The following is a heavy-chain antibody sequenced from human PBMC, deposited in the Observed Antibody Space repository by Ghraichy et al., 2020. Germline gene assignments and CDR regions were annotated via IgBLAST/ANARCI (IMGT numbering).Heavy chain of an antibody. J-gene: IGHJ6*02. Sequence: SETLSLTCTVSGDSLSSDYWSWIRQPPGKGLECIGYTYYTGSTHYNPSLKSRITISVDRSKNQISLRLRSVTAADTGVYYWARGVSVKYYGMDVWGQGTTVAVSS. CDR3: ARGVSVKYYGMDV. D-gene: IGHD3-16*01. CDR2: TYYTGST. V-gene: IGHV4-59*01. CDR1: GDSLSSDY.